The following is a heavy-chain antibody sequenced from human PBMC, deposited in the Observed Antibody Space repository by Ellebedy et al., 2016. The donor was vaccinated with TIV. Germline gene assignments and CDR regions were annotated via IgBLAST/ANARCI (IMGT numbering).Heavy chain of an antibody. CDR3: AREVGGGGAY. V-gene: IGHV3-7*01. J-gene: IGHJ4*02. CDR1: GFTFSSYW. Sequence: GGSLRLSXVASGFTFSSYWMSWVRQAPGKGLEWVGSIKQDGSKKNYVDSVKGRFTISRDNAKNSLYLQMNSLRAEDTAVYYCAREVGGGGAYWGQGTLVTVSS. CDR2: IKQDGSKK. D-gene: IGHD2-21*01.